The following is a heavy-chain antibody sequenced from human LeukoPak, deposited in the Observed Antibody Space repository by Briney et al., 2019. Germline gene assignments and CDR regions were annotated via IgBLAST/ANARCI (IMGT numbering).Heavy chain of an antibody. CDR2: INWNGGST. V-gene: IGHV3-20*01. CDR3: ARAHSGGAVGRRLDGAFDI. Sequence: GGSLRLSCAASGFTFDDYGMSWVRQAPGKGLEWVSGINWNGGSTGYADSVKGRFTISRDNAKNSLYLQMNSLRAEDTALYHCARAHSGGAVGRRLDGAFDIWGQGTMVTVSS. J-gene: IGHJ3*02. CDR1: GFTFDDYG. D-gene: IGHD3-10*01.